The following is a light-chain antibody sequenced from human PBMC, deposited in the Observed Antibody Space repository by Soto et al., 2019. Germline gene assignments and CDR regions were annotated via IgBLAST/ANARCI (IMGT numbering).Light chain of an antibody. V-gene: IGKV3-15*01. J-gene: IGKJ4*01. CDR3: QQYSNWPLT. Sequence: EIVMTQSPATLSVSPGERATFSCGASLSVSSDLAWYQQNPGQAPRLLIYGASTRATGIPARFSGSGSGTEFTLTISSLQSEDFAVYYCQQYSNWPLTFGGGTKVEIK. CDR1: LSVSSD. CDR2: GAS.